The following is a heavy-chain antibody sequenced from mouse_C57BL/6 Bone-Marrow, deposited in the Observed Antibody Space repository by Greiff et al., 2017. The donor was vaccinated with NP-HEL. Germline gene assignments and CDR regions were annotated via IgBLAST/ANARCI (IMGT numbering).Heavy chain of an antibody. D-gene: IGHD2-13*01. Sequence: EVQLVESEGGLVQPGSSMKLSCTASGFTFSDYYMAWVRQVPEKGLEWVANINYDGSSTYYLDTLKSRFIFSRDNAKNILYMQMSSLTSEDTATYYCASDSYSDYFYWYFDVWGTGTTVTVSS. CDR3: ASDSYSDYFYWYFDV. J-gene: IGHJ1*03. V-gene: IGHV5-16*01. CDR1: GFTFSDYY. CDR2: INYDGSST.